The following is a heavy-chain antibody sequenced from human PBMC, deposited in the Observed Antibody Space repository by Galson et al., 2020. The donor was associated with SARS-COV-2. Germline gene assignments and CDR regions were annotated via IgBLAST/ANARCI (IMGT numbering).Heavy chain of an antibody. CDR1: GFTFSSYS. Sequence: TGGSLRLSCAASGFTFSSYSMNWVRQAPGKGLEWVSYISSSSSTIYYADSVKGRFTISRDNAKNSLYLQMNSLRDEDTAVYYCARVYYDSSGYYWVYYYYGMDVWGQGTTVTVSS. V-gene: IGHV3-48*02. CDR2: ISSSSSTI. J-gene: IGHJ6*02. CDR3: ARVYYDSSGYYWVYYYYGMDV. D-gene: IGHD3-22*01.